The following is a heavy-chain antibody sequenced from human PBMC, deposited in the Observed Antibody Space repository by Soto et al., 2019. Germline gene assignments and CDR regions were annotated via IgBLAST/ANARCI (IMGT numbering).Heavy chain of an antibody. Sequence: GGSLRLSCAASGFTFDDYGMSWVRQAPGKGLEWVSGINWNGGSTGYADSVKGRFTISRDNAKNSLYLQMNSLRAEDAALYHCARVLIQPGAFDIWGQGTMVTVSS. CDR2: INWNGGST. CDR3: ARVLIQPGAFDI. J-gene: IGHJ3*02. V-gene: IGHV3-20*01. D-gene: IGHD5-18*01. CDR1: GFTFDDYG.